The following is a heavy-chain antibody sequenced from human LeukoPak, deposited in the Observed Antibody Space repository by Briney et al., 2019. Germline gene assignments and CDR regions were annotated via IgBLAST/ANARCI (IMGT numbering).Heavy chain of an antibody. CDR3: AKLEIVVVVAASDY. CDR1: GFTFSSYA. CDR2: ISGSGGST. Sequence: GGSLRLSCAASGFTFSSYAMSWVRQAPGKGLEWVSAISGSGGSTYYADSVKGRFTISRDNSKNTLYLQMNSLRAEDTAVYYCAKLEIVVVVAASDYWGQGTLVTVSS. V-gene: IGHV3-23*01. J-gene: IGHJ4*02. D-gene: IGHD2-15*01.